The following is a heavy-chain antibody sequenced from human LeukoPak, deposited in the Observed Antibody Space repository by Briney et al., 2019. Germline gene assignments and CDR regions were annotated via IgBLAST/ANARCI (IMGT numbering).Heavy chain of an antibody. CDR1: GGTFSSYA. V-gene: IGHV1-69*13. J-gene: IGHJ6*02. D-gene: IGHD5-12*01. CDR3: ARGSIVATDWYYYYGMDV. Sequence: PSVNVSCTASGGTFSSYAISWVRQAPGQGLEWMGGIIPIFGTANYAQKFQGRVTITADESTSTAYMELSSLRSEDTAVYYCARGSIVATDWYYYYGMDVWGQGTTVTVSS. CDR2: IIPIFGTA.